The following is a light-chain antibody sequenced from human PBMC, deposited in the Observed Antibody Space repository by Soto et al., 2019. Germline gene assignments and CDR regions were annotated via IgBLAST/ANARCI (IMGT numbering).Light chain of an antibody. CDR2: DDN. CDR3: GSWDSSLSADG. CDR1: SSNIWGNS. J-gene: IGLJ1*01. V-gene: IGLV1-51*01. Sequence: QSVLTQLPSLSAAPGQTVTISCSGSSSNIWGNSISWYQQLPGTATKLIIYDDNKRPSGIPDRFSGSKSGTSATLGITGFQTGDEADYYCGSWDSSLSADGFGTGTKVNVL.